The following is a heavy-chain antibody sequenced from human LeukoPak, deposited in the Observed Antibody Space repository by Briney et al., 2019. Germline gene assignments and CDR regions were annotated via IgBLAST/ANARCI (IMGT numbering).Heavy chain of an antibody. V-gene: IGHV1-18*01. D-gene: IGHD3-10*01. J-gene: IGHJ4*02. Sequence: GASVKVSCKASVYSFISYGISWVRQAPGQGLDWMGWISVYNGNIHYAQKFQGRVTVTTDTSTNTAYMELRSLRSDDTAVYYCARAINYGSGSYYLFDYWGQGTLVTVSS. CDR1: VYSFISYG. CDR3: ARAINYGSGSYYLFDY. CDR2: ISVYNGNI.